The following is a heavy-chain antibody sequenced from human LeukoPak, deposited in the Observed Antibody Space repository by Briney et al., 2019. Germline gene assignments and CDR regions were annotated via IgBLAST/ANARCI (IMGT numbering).Heavy chain of an antibody. Sequence: ASVKVSCKASGYTFTSYYMHWVRQAPGQGLEWMGIINPSGGSTSYAQKFQGRVTMTRDTSTSTVYMELSSLRSEDTAVYYCARGIGAYYDFRSGYPDSDWFDPWGQGTLVTVSS. CDR3: ARGIGAYYDFRSGYPDSDWFDP. D-gene: IGHD3-3*01. J-gene: IGHJ5*02. CDR2: INPSGGST. V-gene: IGHV1-46*01. CDR1: GYTFTSYY.